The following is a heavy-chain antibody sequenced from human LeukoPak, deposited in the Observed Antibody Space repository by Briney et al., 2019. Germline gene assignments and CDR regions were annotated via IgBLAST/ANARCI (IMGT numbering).Heavy chain of an antibody. CDR1: GFTFSNYR. Sequence: GGSLRLSCAASGFTFSNYRMHWVRQAPGKGLVGVSCINSDGSGTSYADSVKGRFTISRDNAKNTLYLQMNSLRVEDTAVYYCARGVGARAVAFDIWGQGTMVTVSS. V-gene: IGHV3-74*01. CDR2: INSDGSGT. CDR3: ARGVGARAVAFDI. J-gene: IGHJ3*02. D-gene: IGHD1-26*01.